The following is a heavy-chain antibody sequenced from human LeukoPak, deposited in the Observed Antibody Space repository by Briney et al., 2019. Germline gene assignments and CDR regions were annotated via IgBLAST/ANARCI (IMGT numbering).Heavy chain of an antibody. J-gene: IGHJ4*02. CDR1: GGSVSSGSYY. Sequence: PSETLSLTCTVSGGSVSSGSYYWSWIRQPPGKGLEWIGYIYYSGSTNYNPSLKSRVTISVDTSKNQFSLKLSSVTAADTAVYYCARATSGSYVFDYWGQGTLVTVSS. CDR3: ARATSGSYVFDY. D-gene: IGHD3-10*01. V-gene: IGHV4-61*01. CDR2: IYYSGST.